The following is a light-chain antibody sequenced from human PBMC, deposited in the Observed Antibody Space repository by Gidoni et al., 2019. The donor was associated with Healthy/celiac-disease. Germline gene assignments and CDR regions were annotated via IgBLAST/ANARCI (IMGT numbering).Light chain of an antibody. Sequence: QLVLTQSPSASASLGASVKLTCTRSSGHSSYGIAWHQQQPERGPRYLMKLNSDGSHSKEDGIPDRFSGSSSGAERYLTISSLQSEDEADYYCQTWGTGIWVFGGGTKLTVL. CDR2: LNSDGSH. CDR1: SGHSSYG. CDR3: QTWGTGIWV. J-gene: IGLJ3*02. V-gene: IGLV4-69*01.